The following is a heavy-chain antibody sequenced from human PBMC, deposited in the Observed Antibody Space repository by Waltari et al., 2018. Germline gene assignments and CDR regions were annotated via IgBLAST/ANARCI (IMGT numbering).Heavy chain of an antibody. Sequence: QVQLQESGPGLVKPSETLSLTCSVLGGSISTYYWSWIRQPPGKGLEWIGYSGNKYNPSLKSRVSISLDMPKNQFSLKLSSVTAADTAVYYCVRSYTTTTTPIAGYWGQGILVTV. D-gene: IGHD1-26*01. CDR3: VRSYTTTTTPIAGY. CDR2: SGN. V-gene: IGHV4-59*01. CDR1: GGSISTYY. J-gene: IGHJ4*02.